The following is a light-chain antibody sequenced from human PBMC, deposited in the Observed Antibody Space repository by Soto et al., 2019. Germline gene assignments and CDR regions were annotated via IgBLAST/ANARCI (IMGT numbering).Light chain of an antibody. Sequence: SYELTQPPSVSAAPGQTARITCGGDNIGSESVHWYQQKPGQAPVLVVYDDSDRPSGIPERFSGSNSGNTATLTISRVEAGDEADYYCQVWDTSSDHSWVFGGGTKVTVL. V-gene: IGLV3-21*02. CDR3: QVWDTSSDHSWV. J-gene: IGLJ3*02. CDR2: DDS. CDR1: NIGSES.